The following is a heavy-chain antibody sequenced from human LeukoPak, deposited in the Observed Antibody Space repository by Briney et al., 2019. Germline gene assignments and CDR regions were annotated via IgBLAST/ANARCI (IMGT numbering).Heavy chain of an antibody. V-gene: IGHV4-59*11. CDR2: MSYSWTT. CDR3: ARIISGVSYFDS. D-gene: IGHD3-3*01. CDR1: GGSISSHY. Sequence: SGTLSLTCIVSGGSISSHYWTWVRQPPGKGLEWMGYMSYSWTTNYNPSLKSRVTISVDTSKSQFSLRLNSVTAADTAVYYCARIISGVSYFDSWGQGTLVTVSS. J-gene: IGHJ4*02.